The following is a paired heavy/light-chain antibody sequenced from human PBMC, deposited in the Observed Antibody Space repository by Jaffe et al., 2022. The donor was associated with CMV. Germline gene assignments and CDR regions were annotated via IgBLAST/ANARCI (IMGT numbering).Heavy chain of an antibody. CDR3: AREGDGFRAYYHGLDV. Sequence: EVQLVESGGGLVKPGGSLRLSCAASGFTFSTYDMNWVRQAPGKGLEWVSFISYSGSSISYAESVKGRFTISRDNAENSLYLQMNSPTTEDTAVYYCAREGDGFRAYYHGLDVWGQGTTVTVSS. V-gene: IGHV3-21*02. CDR1: GFTFSTYD. D-gene: IGHD5-12*01. CDR2: ISYSGSSI. J-gene: IGHJ6*02.
Light chain of an antibody. Sequence: DIVMTQSPLSLPVTPGEPASISCRSSQSLLRTNGYNYLDWYLQKPGKSPQLLIYLGSDRASGVPDRFSGSGSGTDFTLKISRVEAEDVGVYFCMQALQTPRTFGQGTKVEIK. J-gene: IGKJ1*01. CDR1: QSLLRTNGYNY. V-gene: IGKV2-28*01. CDR3: MQALQTPRT. CDR2: LGS.